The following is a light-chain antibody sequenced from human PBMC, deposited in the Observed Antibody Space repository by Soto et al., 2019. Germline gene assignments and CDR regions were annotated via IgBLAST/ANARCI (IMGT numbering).Light chain of an antibody. Sequence: EIVLTQSPGTLSLSPGERATLSCRASQSVSSSYLAWYQQKPGQAPRLLIYGASSRATGIPDRFSGSGSGPDFTLTISSLEPEDFAVYYCQQYGSSPPLTFGGGTKVEIK. J-gene: IGKJ4*01. CDR3: QQYGSSPPLT. CDR2: GAS. CDR1: QSVSSSY. V-gene: IGKV3-20*01.